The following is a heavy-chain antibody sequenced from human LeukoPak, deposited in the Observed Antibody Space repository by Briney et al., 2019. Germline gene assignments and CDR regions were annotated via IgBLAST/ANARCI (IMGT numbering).Heavy chain of an antibody. Sequence: SGRSLRLSCAASGFTFSSYAMHWVRQAPGKGLEWVAVISYDGSNKYYADSVKGRFTISRDNSKNTLYLQMNSLRAEDTAVYYCARGGWKRPLDYWGQGTLVTVSS. CDR1: GFTFSSYA. V-gene: IGHV3-30-3*01. D-gene: IGHD1-1*01. CDR2: ISYDGSNK. CDR3: ARGGWKRPLDY. J-gene: IGHJ4*02.